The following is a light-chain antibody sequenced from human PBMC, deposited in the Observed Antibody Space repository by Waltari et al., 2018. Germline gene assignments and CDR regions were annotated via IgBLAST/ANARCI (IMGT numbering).Light chain of an antibody. V-gene: IGKV3-11*01. J-gene: IGKJ4*01. CDR2: DVS. CDR1: QNVNNY. CDR3: QQRSTWPLT. Sequence: DIVLTQSPATLSSSPGDSATLSCRASQNVNNYLAWFQQKPGQAPRLLIYDVSTRATGIPSRFTGSGSRTDFTLSISSVEPEDVAVYYCQQRSTWPLTFGGGTQVEIK.